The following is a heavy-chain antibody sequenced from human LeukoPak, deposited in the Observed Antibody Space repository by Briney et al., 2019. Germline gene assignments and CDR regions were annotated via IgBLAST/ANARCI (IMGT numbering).Heavy chain of an antibody. Sequence: SETLSLTCAVSGYSISSGYYWGWIRQPPGKGLEWLGSISHGGSTYHNPSLKSRVTISVDTSKNQFSLRLRSVTAADTAVYYCARHLVGVTSPFDYWRQGTPVTVSS. CDR1: GYSISSGYY. V-gene: IGHV4-38-2*01. D-gene: IGHD1-26*01. CDR3: ARHLVGVTSPFDY. J-gene: IGHJ4*02. CDR2: ISHGGST.